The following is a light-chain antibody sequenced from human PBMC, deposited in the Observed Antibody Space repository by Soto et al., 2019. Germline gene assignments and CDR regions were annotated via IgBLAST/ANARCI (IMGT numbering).Light chain of an antibody. CDR3: QQSYNMFMYT. Sequence: DIQMTQSPSSLSASVGDRVTISCRASQTIDNYLNWYQQKPGKAPKLLIYAASTLQSGVPSRFSGSGSGTHFTLTISSLQPEDFATYYCQQSYNMFMYTFGQGTKLQIK. CDR1: QTIDNY. V-gene: IGKV1-39*01. J-gene: IGKJ2*01. CDR2: AAS.